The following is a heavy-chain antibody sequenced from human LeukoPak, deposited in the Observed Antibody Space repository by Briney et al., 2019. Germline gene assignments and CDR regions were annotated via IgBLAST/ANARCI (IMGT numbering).Heavy chain of an antibody. J-gene: IGHJ4*02. CDR2: IWYDGSNK. CDR3: ARSPKGIAAAGLDY. CDR1: GFTFSSYG. D-gene: IGHD6-13*01. V-gene: IGHV3-33*01. Sequence: GRSLRLSCVASGFTFSSYGMHWVRQAPGKGLEWVAVIWYDGSNKYYAGSVKGRFTISRDNSKNTLYLQMNSLRAEDTAVYYCARSPKGIAAAGLDYWGQGTLVTVSS.